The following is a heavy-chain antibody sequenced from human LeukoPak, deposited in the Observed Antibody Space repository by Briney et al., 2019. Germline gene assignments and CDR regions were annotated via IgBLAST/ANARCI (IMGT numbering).Heavy chain of an antibody. CDR2: IYHSGST. CDR3: ARHRDYSSSDY. CDR1: GYSISSGYY. Sequence: PSETLSITCAVSGYSISSGYYWGWIRQPPGKGLEWIGSIYHSGSTYYNPSLKSRVTISVDTSKNQFSLKLSSVTAADTAVYYCARHRDYSSSDYWGQGTLVTVSS. J-gene: IGHJ4*02. D-gene: IGHD6-6*01. V-gene: IGHV4-38-2*01.